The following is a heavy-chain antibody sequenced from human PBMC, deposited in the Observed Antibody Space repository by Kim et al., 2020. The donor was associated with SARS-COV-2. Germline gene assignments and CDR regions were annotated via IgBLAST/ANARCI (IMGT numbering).Heavy chain of an antibody. CDR2: IVVGSGTT. Sequence: SVKVSCKATGLSFNRAAVQWVRQARGQRLEWIGWIVVGSGTTKYAQKFQDRVTITRDMSTSTVYMELSSLSSGDTAVYYCAAEETSSVFYMDVWGKGTTVTVSS. V-gene: IGHV1-58*01. CDR3: AAEETSSVFYMDV. J-gene: IGHJ6*03. D-gene: IGHD6-6*01. CDR1: GLSFNRAA.